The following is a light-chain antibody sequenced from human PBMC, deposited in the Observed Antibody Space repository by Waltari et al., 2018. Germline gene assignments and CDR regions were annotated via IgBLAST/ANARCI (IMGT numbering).Light chain of an antibody. CDR2: DDN. J-gene: IGLJ3*02. Sequence: QSALTQPASVSGSPGQSITISCTGTRSDVGNYNLVSWYQQYPGKAPKVMIYDDNRPPSGVSARFSGSKSGNTASLTISGVQAEDEADYYCCSYAGSYTWVFGGGTKLTVL. CDR3: CSYAGSYTWV. CDR1: RSDVGNYNL. V-gene: IGLV2-23*01.